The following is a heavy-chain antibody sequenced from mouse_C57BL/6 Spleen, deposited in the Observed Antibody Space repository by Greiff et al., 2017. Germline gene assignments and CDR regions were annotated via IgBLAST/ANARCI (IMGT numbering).Heavy chain of an antibody. CDR1: GYTFTSYW. CDR3: ARTDYSNYGFAY. V-gene: IGHV1-64*01. CDR2: IHPNSGST. D-gene: IGHD2-5*01. J-gene: IGHJ3*01. Sequence: QVQLQQPGAELVKPGASVKLSCKASGYTFTSYWMHWVKQRPGQGLEWIGMIHPNSGSTNYNEKFKSKDTLTVDKSSSTAYMQLSSLTSEDSAVYYCARTDYSNYGFAYWGQGTLVTVAA.